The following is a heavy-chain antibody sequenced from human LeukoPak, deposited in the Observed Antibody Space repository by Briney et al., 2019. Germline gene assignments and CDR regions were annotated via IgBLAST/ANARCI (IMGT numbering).Heavy chain of an antibody. CDR1: GYTYTGYY. CDR2: INPNSGGT. CDR3: AGGKWLRFDY. D-gene: IGHD5-12*01. Sequence: ASVTVSCTASGYTYTGYYMHWVRQAPGQGLEGMGWINPNSGGTNYAQKFQGRVTMTRDTSISTAYMELSRLRSDDTAVYYCAGGKWLRFDYWGQGTLVTVSS. V-gene: IGHV1-2*02. J-gene: IGHJ4*02.